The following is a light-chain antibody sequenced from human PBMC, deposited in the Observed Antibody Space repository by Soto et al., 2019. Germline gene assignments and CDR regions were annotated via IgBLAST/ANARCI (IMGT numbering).Light chain of an antibody. Sequence: EIVMTQSPATLSVSPGERATLSCRASQSVSSNLAWYQQKPGQAPSLLIYGASTRATGIPARFSGSGSGTDFTLTISSLQSEDFAVYYCQQYGSSLMYTFGQGTKLEIK. CDR2: GAS. J-gene: IGKJ2*01. CDR3: QQYGSSLMYT. V-gene: IGKV3-15*01. CDR1: QSVSSN.